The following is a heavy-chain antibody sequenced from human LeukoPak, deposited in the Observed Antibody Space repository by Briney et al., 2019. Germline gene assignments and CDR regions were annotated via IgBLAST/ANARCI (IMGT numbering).Heavy chain of an antibody. D-gene: IGHD5-24*01. CDR1: GFTFSSYA. CDR3: AKMMATITGYYYGMDV. Sequence: PGRSLRLSCAASGFTFSSYAMHWVRQAPGKGLEWVAVISYDGSNKYYADSVKGRFTISRDNSKNTLYLQMNSLRAEDTAVYYCAKMMATITGYYYGMDVWGQGTTVTVSS. V-gene: IGHV3-30*04. J-gene: IGHJ6*02. CDR2: ISYDGSNK.